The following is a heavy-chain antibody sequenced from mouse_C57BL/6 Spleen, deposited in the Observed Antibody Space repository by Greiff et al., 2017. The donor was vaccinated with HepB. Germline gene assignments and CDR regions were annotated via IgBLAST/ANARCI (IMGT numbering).Heavy chain of an antibody. D-gene: IGHD2-1*01. V-gene: IGHV1-82*01. CDR3: ARSGGNGWFAY. J-gene: IGHJ3*01. CDR2: IYPGDGDT. CDR1: GYAFSSSW. Sequence: QVQLKQSGPELVKPGASVKISCKASGYAFSSSWMNWVKQRPGKGLEWIGRIYPGDGDTNYNGKFKGKATLTADKSSSTAYMQLSSLTSEDSAVYVCARSGGNGWFAYWGQGTLVTVSA.